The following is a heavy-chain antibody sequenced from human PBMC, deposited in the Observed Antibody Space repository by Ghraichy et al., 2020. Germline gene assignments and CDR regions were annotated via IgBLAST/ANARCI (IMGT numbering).Heavy chain of an antibody. V-gene: IGHV4-39*02. CDR2: IFYSGNA. Sequence: SETLSLTCTVSGGSISTTNYHWGWVRQPPGKGLERIGSIFYSGNAYYSPSLQSRVTISVDTSKNRFSLTLSSMTAADTAVYFCTREAAGAADYWGQGTLVTVSS. J-gene: IGHJ4*02. CDR1: GGSISTTNYH. D-gene: IGHD6-25*01. CDR3: TREAAGAADY.